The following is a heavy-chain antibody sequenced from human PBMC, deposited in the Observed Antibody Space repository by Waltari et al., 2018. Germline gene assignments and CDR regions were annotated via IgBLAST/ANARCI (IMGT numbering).Heavy chain of an antibody. Sequence: EVQLVQSGAEVKKPGESLKISCKGSGYSFTSYWIGWVRQMPGKGLEWMGIIYPGASDTRYSPSFQGQVTISADKSISTAYLQWSSLKASDTAMYYCARHFDYYGSGSYFTAFDIWGQGTMVTVSS. CDR1: GYSFTSYW. D-gene: IGHD3-10*01. J-gene: IGHJ3*02. CDR3: ARHFDYYGSGSYFTAFDI. V-gene: IGHV5-51*01. CDR2: IYPGASDT.